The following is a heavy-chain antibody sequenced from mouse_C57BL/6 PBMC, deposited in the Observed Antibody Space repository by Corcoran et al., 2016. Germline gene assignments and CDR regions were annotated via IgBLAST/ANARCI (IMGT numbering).Heavy chain of an antibody. J-gene: IGHJ2*01. V-gene: IGHV9-3*01. Sequence: QIQLVQSGPELKKPGETVKISCKASGYTFTTYGMSWVKQAPGKGLKWMGWINTYSGVPTYADDFKGRFAFSLETSASTAYLQINNLKNEDTATYFCARMVDGYFPYFDYWGQGTTLTVSS. CDR1: GYTFTTYG. D-gene: IGHD2-3*01. CDR3: ARMVDGYFPYFDY. CDR2: INTYSGVP.